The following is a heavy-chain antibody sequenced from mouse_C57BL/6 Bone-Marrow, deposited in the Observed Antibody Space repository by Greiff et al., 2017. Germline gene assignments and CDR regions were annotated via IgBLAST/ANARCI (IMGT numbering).Heavy chain of an antibody. CDR3: ARGWILRGGTYFAY. Sequence: QVQLQQSGPELVKPGASVKLSCKASGYTFTSYDINWVKQRPGQGLEWIGWIYPRDGSTKYNEKFKGKATLTVDTSSSTAYMELHSLTSADSAVYFCARGWILRGGTYFAYWGQGTLVTVSA. J-gene: IGHJ3*01. CDR2: IYPRDGST. D-gene: IGHD2-3*01. V-gene: IGHV1-85*01. CDR1: GYTFTSYD.